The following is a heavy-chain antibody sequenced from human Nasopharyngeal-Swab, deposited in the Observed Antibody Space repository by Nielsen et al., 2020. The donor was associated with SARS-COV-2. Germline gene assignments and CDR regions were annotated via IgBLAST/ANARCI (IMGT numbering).Heavy chain of an antibody. V-gene: IGHV3-23*01. D-gene: IGHD4/OR15-4a*01. CDR1: GFTFSSYA. Sequence: GESLKISCAASGFTFSSYAMSWVRQAPGKGLEWVSAISGSGGSTYYADSVKGRFTISRDNFKNTLYLQMNSLRAEDTAVYYCAKDGGLTTFPYYYYYGMDVWGQGTTVTVSS. CDR2: ISGSGGST. CDR3: AKDGGLTTFPYYYYYGMDV. J-gene: IGHJ6*02.